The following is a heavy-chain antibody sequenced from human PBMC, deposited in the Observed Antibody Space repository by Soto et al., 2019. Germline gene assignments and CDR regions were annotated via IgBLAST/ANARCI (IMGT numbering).Heavy chain of an antibody. CDR3: ARGRVPAAITYYYGMDV. CDR2: INHSGST. J-gene: IGHJ6*02. V-gene: IGHV4-34*01. D-gene: IGHD2-2*01. CDR1: GGSFSGYY. Sequence: KPSETLSLTCAVYGGSFSGYYWNWIRQPPGKGLEWIGEINHSGSTNYNPSLKSRVTISVDTSKNQFSLKLSSVTAADTAVYYCARGRVPAAITYYYGMDVWGQGTTVTVSS.